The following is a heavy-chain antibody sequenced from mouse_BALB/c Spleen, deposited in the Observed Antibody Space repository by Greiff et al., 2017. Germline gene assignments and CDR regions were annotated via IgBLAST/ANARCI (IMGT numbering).Heavy chain of an antibody. CDR2: ISYSGST. D-gene: IGHD2-14*01. CDR3: ARKVRRHWYFDV. CDR1: GDSITSGY. V-gene: IGHV3-8*02. Sequence: EVQLQESGPSLVKPSQTLSLTCSVTGDSITSGYWNWIRKFPGNKLEYMGYISYSGSTYYNPSLKSRISITRDTSKNQYYLQLNSVTTEDTATDYCARKVRRHWYFDVWGAGTTVTVSS. J-gene: IGHJ1*01.